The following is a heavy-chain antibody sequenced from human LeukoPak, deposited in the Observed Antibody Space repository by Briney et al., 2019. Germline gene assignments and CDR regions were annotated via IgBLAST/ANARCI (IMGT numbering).Heavy chain of an antibody. CDR3: VSFYETY. CDR1: GNYW. J-gene: IGHJ4*02. Sequence: PGGSLRLSWAASGNYWMHWVRQAPGKGLVWVSHINSDGSWTTYVDSVKGRFTISKDNAKNMVYLQMNNLRAEDTAVYYCVSFYETYWGRGTLVTVSS. D-gene: IGHD2-2*01. CDR2: INSDGSWT. V-gene: IGHV3-74*01.